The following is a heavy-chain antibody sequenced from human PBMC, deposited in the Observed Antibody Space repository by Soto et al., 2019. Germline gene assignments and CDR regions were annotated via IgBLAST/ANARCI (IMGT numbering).Heavy chain of an antibody. J-gene: IGHJ4*02. Sequence: GESLKISCKGSGYSFTSYWISWVRQMPGKGLEWMGRIDPSDSYTNYSPSFQGHVTISADKSISTAYLQWSSLKASDTAMYYCARQWYYYDSSGSLGYWGQGTLVTVSS. CDR1: GYSFTSYW. V-gene: IGHV5-10-1*01. D-gene: IGHD3-22*01. CDR3: ARQWYYYDSSGSLGY. CDR2: IDPSDSYT.